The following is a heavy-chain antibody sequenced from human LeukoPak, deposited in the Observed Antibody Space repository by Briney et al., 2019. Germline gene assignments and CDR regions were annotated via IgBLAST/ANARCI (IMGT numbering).Heavy chain of an antibody. CDR1: GYTLTELS. J-gene: IGHJ4*02. D-gene: IGHD6-19*01. Sequence: ASVKVSCKVSGYTLTELSMHWVRQAPGKGLEWMGGFDPEDGETIYAQKFQGRVTMTEDTSTDTAYMELGSLRSEDTAVYYCATWGSGWYRGDYFDYWGQGTLVTVSS. CDR3: ATWGSGWYRGDYFDY. V-gene: IGHV1-24*01. CDR2: FDPEDGET.